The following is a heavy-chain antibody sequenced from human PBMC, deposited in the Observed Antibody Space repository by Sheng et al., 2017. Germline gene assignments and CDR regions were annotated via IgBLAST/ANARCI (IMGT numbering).Heavy chain of an antibody. CDR3: VKDYGGTTCYLCSTGEH. Sequence: EVQLVESGGGLVQPGGSLRLSCAGSGFTFSTYAMNWVRQAPGKGLEWVSSISGGGGTTYYADSVKGRFTISRDNSKNTLYLQINSLRAEDTAVYYCVKDYGGTTCYLCSTGEHWGQGTLVTVSS. CDR1: GFTFSTYA. J-gene: IGHJ1*01. V-gene: IGHV3-23*04. D-gene: IGHD2-2*01. CDR2: ISGGGGTT.